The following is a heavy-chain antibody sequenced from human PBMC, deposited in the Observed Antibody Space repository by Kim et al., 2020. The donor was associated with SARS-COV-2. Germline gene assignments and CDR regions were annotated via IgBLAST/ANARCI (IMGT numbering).Heavy chain of an antibody. CDR2: IDPADSHT. V-gene: IGHV5-10-1*01. Sequence: GESLKISCKGSGYRFTSNWITWVRQMPGKGLEWMGRIDPADSHTNYSPSFQGHVTISADRSISTVYLQWSSLKASDTAMYYCVRQTGVLGSGSCEGHDYWSQGALVTVSA. CDR1: GYRFTSNW. CDR3: VRQTGVLGSGSCEGHDY. D-gene: IGHD3-10*02. J-gene: IGHJ4*02.